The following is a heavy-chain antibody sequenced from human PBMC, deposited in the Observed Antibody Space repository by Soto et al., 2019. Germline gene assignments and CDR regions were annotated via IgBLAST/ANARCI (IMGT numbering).Heavy chain of an antibody. CDR3: ARGISVMAAFAGDAPDKYFFDS. CDR1: GGSFSGYY. Sequence: SETLSLTCAVYGGSFSGYYWTWIRQPPEKGLEWIGEINHSGSTNQNPSLKSRVSISVDWSKNQFSLRLRSVTAADTAVYYCARGISVMAAFAGDAPDKYFFDSWSLGTLVTVSS. D-gene: IGHD6-25*01. CDR2: INHSGST. J-gene: IGHJ4*02. V-gene: IGHV4-34*01.